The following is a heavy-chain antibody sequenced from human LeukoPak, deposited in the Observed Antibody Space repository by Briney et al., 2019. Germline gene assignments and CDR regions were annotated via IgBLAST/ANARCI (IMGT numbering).Heavy chain of an antibody. CDR1: GDSISTLNYY. CDR3: ARFGSGSDAFDI. Sequence: SETLSLTCTVSGDSISTLNYYWSWIRQPAGKGLEWIGRIYSSGSTNYNPSLKSRVTISVDTSKNQFSLKLSSVTAADTAVYYCARFGSGSDAFDIWGQGTMVTVSS. V-gene: IGHV4-61*02. D-gene: IGHD3-10*01. CDR2: IYSSGST. J-gene: IGHJ3*02.